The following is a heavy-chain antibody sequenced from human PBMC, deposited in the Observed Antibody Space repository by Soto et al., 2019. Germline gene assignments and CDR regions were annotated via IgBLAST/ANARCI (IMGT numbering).Heavy chain of an antibody. Sequence: QVQLVQSGGEVKKPGASVKVSCKTSGYTFTTYGISWVRQAPGQGLEWVGWISAYSGKTHYAQKFQGKVTMTTDTSTNTDYLALRSLRSDDTAVYYCARDPYLGDHQYWGQGTLVTVSS. J-gene: IGHJ4*02. CDR1: GYTFTTYG. CDR2: ISAYSGKT. V-gene: IGHV1-18*01. CDR3: ARDPYLGDHQY. D-gene: IGHD3-16*01.